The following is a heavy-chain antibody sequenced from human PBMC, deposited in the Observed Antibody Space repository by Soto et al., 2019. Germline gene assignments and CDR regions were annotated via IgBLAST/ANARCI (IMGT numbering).Heavy chain of an antibody. CDR1: GFTFSSYG. V-gene: IGHV3-30*18. J-gene: IGHJ4*02. Sequence: GGSLRLSCAASGFTFSSYGMHWVRQAPGKGLEWVAIISYNASNKSYADSVRGRFTISRDNSKSTLYLQMNRLRTEDTAVYYCAKDVPAKTLDSWGQGTLVTVSS. CDR3: AKDVPAKTLDS. CDR2: ISYNASNK. D-gene: IGHD2-15*01.